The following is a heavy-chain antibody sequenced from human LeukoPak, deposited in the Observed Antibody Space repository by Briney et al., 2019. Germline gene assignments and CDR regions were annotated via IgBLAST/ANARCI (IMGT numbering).Heavy chain of an antibody. J-gene: IGHJ4*02. V-gene: IGHV3-23*01. CDR2: ISGSGGST. Sequence: GGSLRLSCAASGFTFSSYAMSWVRQAPGKGLEWVSAISGSGGSTYYADSVKGRFTISRDNSKNTLYLQMNSLRAEDTAVYYCXXXXXXYPGPYYFDYWGQGTLVTVSS. CDR1: GFTFSSYA. D-gene: IGHD1-14*01. CDR3: XXXXXXYPGPYYFDY.